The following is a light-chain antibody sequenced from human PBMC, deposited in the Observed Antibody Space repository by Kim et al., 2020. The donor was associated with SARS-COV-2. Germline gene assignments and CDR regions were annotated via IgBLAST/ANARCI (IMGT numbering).Light chain of an antibody. CDR3: QQRSNWPS. V-gene: IGKV3-11*01. CDR2: DAS. CDR1: QSVSSY. Sequence: SLSPGERATLSCRASQSVSSYLAWYQQKPGQAPRLLIYDASNRATGIPARFSGSGSGTDFTLTISSLGPEDFAVYYCQQRSNWPSFGQGTKVDIK. J-gene: IGKJ1*01.